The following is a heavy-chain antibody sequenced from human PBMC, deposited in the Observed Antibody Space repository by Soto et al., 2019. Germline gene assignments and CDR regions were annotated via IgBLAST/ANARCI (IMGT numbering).Heavy chain of an antibody. CDR1: GDSVGSDKYH. CDR3: ARGIDGYRFDP. D-gene: IGHD5-18*01. CDR2: FYNSRTT. J-gene: IGHJ5*02. V-gene: IGHV4-31*03. Sequence: QVQLQESGPGLVKPSQTLSLTCIVSGDSVGSDKYHWTWIRQLPGKGLEYIGYFYNSRTTFYNPSLKSRVTISLGPSENQFSRHVRSVTAADTAVYYCARGIDGYRFDPWGQGTLVTVSS.